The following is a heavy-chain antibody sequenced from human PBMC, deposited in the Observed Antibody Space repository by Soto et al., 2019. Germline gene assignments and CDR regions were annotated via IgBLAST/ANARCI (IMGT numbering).Heavy chain of an antibody. Sequence: ETLSLTCTVSGVSISSSYWTWIRQPPGKGLEWIGYVYYTGSSDYNRSLKSRVTISLDTSNNQFSLELSSVTAAETAVYYWXXXHPXXSGYYGKDAFDFWGQGTMVT. CDR3: XXXHPXXSGYYGKDAFDF. D-gene: IGHD3-22*01. V-gene: IGHV4-59*01. CDR1: GVSISSSY. CDR2: VYYTGSS. J-gene: IGHJ3*01.